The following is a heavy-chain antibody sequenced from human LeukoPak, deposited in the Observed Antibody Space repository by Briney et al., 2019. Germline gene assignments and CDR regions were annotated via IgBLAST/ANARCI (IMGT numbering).Heavy chain of an antibody. CDR3: AILGYCSGGSCYSADC. CDR2: IIPIFGTA. J-gene: IGHJ4*02. V-gene: IGHV1-69*06. D-gene: IGHD2-15*01. Sequence: SVKVSCKASGGTFSSYAISWVRQAPGQGLEWMGGIIPIFGTANYAQKFQGRVTITADKSTSTAYMELSSLRSEDTAVYYCAILGYCSGGSCYSADCWGQGTLVTVSS. CDR1: GGTFSSYA.